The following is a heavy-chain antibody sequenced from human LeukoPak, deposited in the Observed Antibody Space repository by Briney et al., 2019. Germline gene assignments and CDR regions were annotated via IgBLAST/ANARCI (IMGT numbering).Heavy chain of an antibody. V-gene: IGHV1-69*05. CDR2: IIPIFGTA. J-gene: IGHJ4*02. Sequence: SVKVSCKASGGTFSSYAISWVRQAPGQGLEWMGRIIPIFGTANYAQKFQGRVTITTDESTSTAYMELSSLRSEDTAVYYCASGHDILTGYGYWGQGTLVTVSS. CDR1: GGTFSSYA. D-gene: IGHD3-9*01. CDR3: ASGHDILTGYGY.